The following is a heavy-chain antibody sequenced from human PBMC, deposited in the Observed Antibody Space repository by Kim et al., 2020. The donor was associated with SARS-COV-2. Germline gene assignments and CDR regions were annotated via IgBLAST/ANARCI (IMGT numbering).Heavy chain of an antibody. D-gene: IGHD6-13*01. Sequence: ASVKVPCKASGYTFTSYGISWVRQAPGQGLEWMGWTSAYNGNTNYAQKLQGRVTMTTDTSTSTAYMELRSLRSDDTAVYYCAGSGIAAAYYGMDVWGQGTTVTVSS. V-gene: IGHV1-18*01. CDR3: AGSGIAAAYYGMDV. CDR1: GYTFTSYG. J-gene: IGHJ6*02. CDR2: TSAYNGNT.